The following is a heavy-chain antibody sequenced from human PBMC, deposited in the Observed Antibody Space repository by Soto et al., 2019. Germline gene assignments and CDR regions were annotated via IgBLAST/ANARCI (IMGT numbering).Heavy chain of an antibody. CDR2: IYTSGST. CDR1: GGSISSYY. Sequence: SATRSLTCTVSGGSISSYYWSWIRQPGGKGLEWIGRIYTSGSTNYNPSLKSRVTMSVDTSKNQFSLKLSSVTAADTAVYYCARERSYYDILTGTRSFDYWGQGTLVTVSS. J-gene: IGHJ4*02. V-gene: IGHV4-4*07. CDR3: ARERSYYDILTGTRSFDY. D-gene: IGHD3-9*01.